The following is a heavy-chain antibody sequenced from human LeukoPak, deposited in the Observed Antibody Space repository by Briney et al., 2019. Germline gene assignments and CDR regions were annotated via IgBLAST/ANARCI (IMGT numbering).Heavy chain of an antibody. J-gene: IGHJ4*02. V-gene: IGHV1-46*01. Sequence: GASVKVSCRASGYTFSSYYMHWVRQAPGQGLEWMGIINPTGGGTNYAQKFQGRVTMTRDTSTSTVYMELSRLRSDDTAVYYCARGGGGYDSKLRYWGQGTLVTVSS. CDR1: GYTFSSYY. CDR3: ARGGGGYDSKLRY. CDR2: INPTGGGT. D-gene: IGHD5-12*01.